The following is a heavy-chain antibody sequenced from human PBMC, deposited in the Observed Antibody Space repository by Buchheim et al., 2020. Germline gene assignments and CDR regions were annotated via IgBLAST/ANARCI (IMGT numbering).Heavy chain of an antibody. CDR1: GYTFSNYW. J-gene: IGHJ2*01. CDR3: ARSRPVGDL. V-gene: IGHV5-10-1*03. CDR2: IDASDSYA. Sequence: EVRLLQSGAEVKKPGESLRISCQGSGYTFSNYWITWVRQMPGKGLEWMGRIDASDSYANYGPSFEGHVTISVDKSISTAYLQWSSLKASDTAMYYCARSRPVGDLWGRGTL.